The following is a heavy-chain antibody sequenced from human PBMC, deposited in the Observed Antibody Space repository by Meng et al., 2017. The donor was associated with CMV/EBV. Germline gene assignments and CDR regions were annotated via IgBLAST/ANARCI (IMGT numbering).Heavy chain of an antibody. CDR1: GFTFSSYW. D-gene: IGHD1-26*01. CDR3: ARDVVGAEAYFNY. CDR2: IKQDGSEK. Sequence: GESLKISCAASGFTFSSYWMSWVRQAPGKGLEWVANIKQDGSEKYYMDSVKGRFTISRDNAKNSLYLQMNSLRAEDTAVYYCARDVVGAEAYFNYWGQGTLVTVSS. V-gene: IGHV3-7*01. J-gene: IGHJ4*02.